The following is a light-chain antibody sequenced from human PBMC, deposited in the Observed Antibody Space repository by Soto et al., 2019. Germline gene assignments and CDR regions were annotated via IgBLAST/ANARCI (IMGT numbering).Light chain of an antibody. Sequence: DIKMTQSPSSLSASVGDRVTITCRASHNISRFLNWSQQKAGRAPTLLIFAASTLHTGVPSRISGRGSGTDFTLTISSLQPEDFATYYCQQSFSTPYTFGQGTKLEIK. V-gene: IGKV1-39*01. CDR3: QQSFSTPYT. CDR2: AAS. J-gene: IGKJ2*01. CDR1: HNISRF.